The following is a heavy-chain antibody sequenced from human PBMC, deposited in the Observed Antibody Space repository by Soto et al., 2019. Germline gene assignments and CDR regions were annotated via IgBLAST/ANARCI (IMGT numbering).Heavy chain of an antibody. CDR2: INPNSGGT. CDR1: GYTFTGYY. V-gene: IGHV1-2*04. CDR3: ARDLAVAGNYYYGMDV. D-gene: IGHD6-19*01. J-gene: IGHJ6*02. Sequence: ASVKVSCKASGYTFTGYYMHWVRQAPGQGLEWMGWINPNSGGTNYAQKFQGWVTMTRDTSISTAYMELSSLRSDDTAVYYCARDLAVAGNYYYGMDVWGQGTTVTVSS.